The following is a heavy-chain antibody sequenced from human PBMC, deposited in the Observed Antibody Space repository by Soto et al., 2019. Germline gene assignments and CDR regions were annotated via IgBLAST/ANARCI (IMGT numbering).Heavy chain of an antibody. CDR2: ISANDVGT. D-gene: IGHD1-20*01. Sequence: LRLSCEASGFTLRNYAMTWVRQAPGKGLEWVSLISANDVGTYYAESVKTRFTISTDQSRNTVYLQMDSLRADDTATYYCAKAKTDYNWDNRPPFDYWGQGTLVTVSS. CDR3: AKAKTDYNWDNRPPFDY. J-gene: IGHJ4*02. V-gene: IGHV3-23*01. CDR1: GFTLRNYA.